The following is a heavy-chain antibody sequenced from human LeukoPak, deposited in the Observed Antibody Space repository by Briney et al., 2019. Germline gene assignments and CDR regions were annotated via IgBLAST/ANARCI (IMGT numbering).Heavy chain of an antibody. CDR1: GYTFTGYY. D-gene: IGHD1-26*01. CDR3: ARDTGGSFTFDY. Sequence: ASVKDSCKASGYTFTGYYMHWVRQAPGQGLEWMGWINPNSGGTNYAQKFQGRVTMTRDTSISTAYMELSRLRSDDTAVYYCARDTGGSFTFDYWGQGTLVTVSS. CDR2: INPNSGGT. J-gene: IGHJ4*02. V-gene: IGHV1-2*02.